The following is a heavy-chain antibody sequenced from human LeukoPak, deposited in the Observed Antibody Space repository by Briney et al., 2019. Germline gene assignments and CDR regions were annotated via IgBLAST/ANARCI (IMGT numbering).Heavy chain of an antibody. J-gene: IGHJ6*03. D-gene: IGHD1-1*01. CDR2: ISSSGSTI. Sequence: GGSLRLSCAASGFTFSSYEMNWVRQAPGKGLEWVSYISSSGSTIYYADSVKGRFTISRDNSKNTLYLQMNSLRAEDTAVYYCAKQLRVYYYMDVWGKGTTVTVSS. V-gene: IGHV3-48*03. CDR1: GFTFSSYE. CDR3: AKQLRVYYYMDV.